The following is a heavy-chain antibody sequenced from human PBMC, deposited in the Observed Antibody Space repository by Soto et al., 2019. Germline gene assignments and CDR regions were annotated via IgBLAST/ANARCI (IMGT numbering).Heavy chain of an antibody. CDR3: AKERPYYYDSSGYYSYFQH. V-gene: IGHV3-23*01. D-gene: IGHD3-22*01. Sequence: EVQLLESGGGLVQPGGSLRLSCAASGFTFSSYAMSWVRQAPGKGLEWVSAISGSGGSTYYADSVKGRFTISRDNSTNTLYLQMNSLRAEDTAVYYCAKERPYYYDSSGYYSYFQHWGQGTLVTVSS. J-gene: IGHJ1*01. CDR1: GFTFSSYA. CDR2: ISGSGGST.